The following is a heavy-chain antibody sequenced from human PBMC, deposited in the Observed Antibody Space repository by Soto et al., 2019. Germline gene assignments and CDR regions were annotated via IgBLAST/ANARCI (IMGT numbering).Heavy chain of an antibody. J-gene: IGHJ3*02. Sequence: PSETLSLTCTVSGGSISSGGYYWSWIRQHPGKGLEWIGYIYYSGSTYYNPSLKSRVTISVDTSKNQFSLKLGSVTAADTAVYYCAREALELRPRVDAFDIWGQGTMVTVSS. CDR1: GGSISSGGYY. CDR3: AREALELRPRVDAFDI. D-gene: IGHD1-7*01. CDR2: IYYSGST. V-gene: IGHV4-31*03.